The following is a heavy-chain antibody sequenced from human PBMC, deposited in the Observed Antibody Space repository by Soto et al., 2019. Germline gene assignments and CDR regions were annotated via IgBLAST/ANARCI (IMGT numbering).Heavy chain of an antibody. CDR3: ARDLGSGYDY. CDR2: ISYDGSKK. Sequence: GGSLRLSCAASGFTFTSYDMHWVRQAPGKGLEWVAVISYDGSKKYYADSVKGRFTISRDYSKNTLYLQINSLRAEDTAVYYCARDLGSGYDYWGQGALVTVSS. J-gene: IGHJ4*02. D-gene: IGHD3-22*01. CDR1: GFTFTSYD. V-gene: IGHV3-30-3*01.